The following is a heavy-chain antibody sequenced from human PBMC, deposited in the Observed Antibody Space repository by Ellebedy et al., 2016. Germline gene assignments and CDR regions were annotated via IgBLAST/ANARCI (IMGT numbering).Heavy chain of an antibody. Sequence: ASVKVSXXASGYTFTGYYMHWVRQAPGQGLEWMGWINSNSGGTNYAQRFQGRVTMTRDTSISTVYMELSRLRSDDTAVYYCARDRRSGWTTDFDYWGQGTLVTVSS. V-gene: IGHV1-2*02. J-gene: IGHJ4*02. D-gene: IGHD6-19*01. CDR1: GYTFTGYY. CDR2: INSNSGGT. CDR3: ARDRRSGWTTDFDY.